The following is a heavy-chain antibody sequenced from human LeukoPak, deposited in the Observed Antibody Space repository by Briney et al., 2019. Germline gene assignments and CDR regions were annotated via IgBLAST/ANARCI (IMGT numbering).Heavy chain of an antibody. Sequence: SETLSLTCNVSGGSISSYYWNWIRQPPGKGLEWIGSIYYSGSTYYNPSLKSRVTISVDTSKNQFSLKLSSVTAADTAVYYCARGYGSGSYFDYWGQGTLVTVSS. V-gene: IGHV4-39*07. D-gene: IGHD3-10*01. CDR2: IYYSGST. CDR1: GGSISSYY. CDR3: ARGYGSGSYFDY. J-gene: IGHJ4*02.